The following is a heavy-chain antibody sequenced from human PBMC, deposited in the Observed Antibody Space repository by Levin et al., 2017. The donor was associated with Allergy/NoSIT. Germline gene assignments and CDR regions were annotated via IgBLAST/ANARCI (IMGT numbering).Heavy chain of an antibody. CDR2: IWYDGSNK. CDR1: GFTFSSYG. J-gene: IGHJ4*02. D-gene: IGHD3-22*01. Sequence: GESLKISCAASGFTFSSYGMHWVRQAPGKGLEWVAVIWYDGSNKYYADSVKGRFTISRDNSKNTLYLQMNSLRAEDTAVYYCARGGYYDSSGSDYWGQGTLVTVSS. CDR3: ARGGYYDSSGSDY. V-gene: IGHV3-33*01.